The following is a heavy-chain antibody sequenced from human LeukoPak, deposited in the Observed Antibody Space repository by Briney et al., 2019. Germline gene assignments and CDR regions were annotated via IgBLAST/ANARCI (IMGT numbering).Heavy chain of an antibody. CDR3: ARMYYYDSSGQY. CDR2: IYSGGAI. V-gene: IGHV3-53*01. D-gene: IGHD3-22*01. CDR1: GFAVGSNY. J-gene: IGHJ4*02. Sequence: GGSLRLSCVASGFAVGSNYMSWVRQAPGKGLEWVSLIYSGGAIRYADSVKGRFTISRDSSKNTLFLQMNDLTVEDTARYYCARMYYYDSSGQYWGQGTLVTVSS.